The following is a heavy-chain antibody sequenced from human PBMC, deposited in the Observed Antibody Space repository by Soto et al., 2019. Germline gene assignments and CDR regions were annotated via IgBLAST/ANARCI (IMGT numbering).Heavy chain of an antibody. CDR3: ASDYDSSGYYPAGYFDL. V-gene: IGHV3-33*01. J-gene: IGHJ2*01. Sequence: QVQLVESGGGVVQPGRSLRLSCAASGFTFSSYGMHWVRQAPGKGLEWVAVIWYDGSNKYYADSVKGRFTISRDNSKNTLYLQMNSLRAEDTAEYYCASDYDSSGYYPAGYFDLWGRGTLVTVSS. D-gene: IGHD3-22*01. CDR1: GFTFSSYG. CDR2: IWYDGSNK.